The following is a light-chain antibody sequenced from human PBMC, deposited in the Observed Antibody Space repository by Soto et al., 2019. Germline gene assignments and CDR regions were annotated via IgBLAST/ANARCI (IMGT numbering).Light chain of an antibody. Sequence: SYELTQPPSVSVSPGQTASITCSGDKLGDKYACWYQQKPGQSPVVVIYQDTKRPSGILERFSGSNSGNTATLTISGTQAMDEADYYCQAWVSSTVVFGGRTKLTVL. CDR2: QDT. CDR1: KLGDKY. CDR3: QAWVSSTVV. J-gene: IGLJ2*01. V-gene: IGLV3-1*01.